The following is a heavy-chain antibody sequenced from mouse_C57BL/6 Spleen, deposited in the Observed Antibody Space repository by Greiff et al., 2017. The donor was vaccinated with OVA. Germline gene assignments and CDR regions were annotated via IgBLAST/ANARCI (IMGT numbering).Heavy chain of an antibody. CDR1: GFTFSSYA. Sequence: VQLKESGGGLVKPGGSLKLSCAASGFTFSSYAMSWVRQTPEKRLEWVATISDGGSYTYYPDNVKGRFTISRDNAKNNLYLQMSHLKSEDTAMYYCARDVRDGYFDVWGTGTTVTVSS. D-gene: IGHD3-3*01. CDR3: ARDVRDGYFDV. J-gene: IGHJ1*03. CDR2: ISDGGSYT. V-gene: IGHV5-4*01.